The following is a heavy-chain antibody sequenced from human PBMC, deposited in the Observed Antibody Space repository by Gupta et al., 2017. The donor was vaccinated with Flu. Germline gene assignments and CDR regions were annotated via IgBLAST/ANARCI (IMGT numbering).Heavy chain of an antibody. V-gene: IGHV5-51*01. D-gene: IGHD3-10*02. CDR1: GYNFASYW. J-gene: IGHJ4*02. CDR2: IYPGDSDI. Sequence: LRISCKGSGYNFASYWIGWVRQLPGQGLEWMGIIYPGDSDIVYRPSFHGQVPISAVMSINTAYLLWSSLDASASRTYYCTRLALMSADYWGQ. CDR3: TRLALMSADY.